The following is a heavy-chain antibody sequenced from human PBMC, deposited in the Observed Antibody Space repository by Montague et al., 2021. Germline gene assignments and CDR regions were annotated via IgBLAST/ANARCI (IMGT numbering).Heavy chain of an antibody. Sequence: SLRLSCAASGFTFSTSAMHWVRQAPGKGLEWVAVISYDGSHKYYADSVMGRFTISRDNSKNTLSLQVNSLRGDDTAVYYCARGSTMVRGVTAIILSPFDYWGQGTLVTGSS. CDR3: ARGSTMVRGVTAIILSPFDY. CDR2: ISYDGSHK. J-gene: IGHJ4*02. D-gene: IGHD3-10*01. V-gene: IGHV3-30*04. CDR1: GFTFSTSA.